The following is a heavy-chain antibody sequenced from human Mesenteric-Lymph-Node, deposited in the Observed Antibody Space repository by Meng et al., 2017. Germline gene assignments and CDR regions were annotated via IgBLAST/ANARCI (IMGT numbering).Heavy chain of an antibody. Sequence: GESLKISCQASGYTFTHYWIAWVRQVPGKGLEWMGIIFPGGSDIRYSPSLQGQVTLSVDKSITTAYLHWGSLKASDTAMYYCARVGVEATTGFDYWGQGTLVNVSS. V-gene: IGHV5-51*01. J-gene: IGHJ4*02. CDR1: GYTFTHYW. CDR3: ARVGVEATTGFDY. D-gene: IGHD1-1*01. CDR2: IFPGGSDI.